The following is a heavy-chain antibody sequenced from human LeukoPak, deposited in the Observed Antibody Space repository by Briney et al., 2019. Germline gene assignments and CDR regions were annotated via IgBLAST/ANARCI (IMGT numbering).Heavy chain of an antibody. Sequence: GGSLRLSCAASGFTFSIYWMHWVRQAPGKGLVWLSHINSDGSSTTYADSVKGRFTISRDNSKNTLYLQMNSLRAGDTAVYYCAKERGYGYYFDYWGQGTLVTVSS. D-gene: IGHD3-3*01. CDR3: AKERGYGYYFDY. V-gene: IGHV3-74*01. J-gene: IGHJ4*02. CDR2: INSDGSST. CDR1: GFTFSIYW.